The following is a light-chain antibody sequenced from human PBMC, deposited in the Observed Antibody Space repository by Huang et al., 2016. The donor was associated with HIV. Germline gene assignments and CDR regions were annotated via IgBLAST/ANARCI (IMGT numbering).Light chain of an antibody. CDR1: QSFSTW. CDR3: QQYNSYPHT. CDR2: KAS. Sequence: DIQMTQSPSTLSASVGDRVTITCRASQSFSTWLAWYQQKPGQAPNLRIYKASTLESGVPSRFSGSGSGTEFTLTISSLQPDDFATYYCQQYNSYPHTFGQGTRLEIK. V-gene: IGKV1-5*03. J-gene: IGKJ2*01.